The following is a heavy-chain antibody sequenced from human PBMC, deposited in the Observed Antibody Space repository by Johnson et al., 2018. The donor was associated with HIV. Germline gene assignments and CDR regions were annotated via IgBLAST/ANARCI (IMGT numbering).Heavy chain of an antibody. Sequence: VQLVESGGGLVKPGGSLRLSCAASVFTFDDYAMHWVRQAPGKGLVCVSGINWNGGRTGYADSVKGRVTISSDNAKNSLYLQMNSLRAEDTALYYCARTGRYCSSSSCFDAFDIWGQGTMVTVSS. V-gene: IGHV3-20*04. CDR3: ARTGRYCSSSSCFDAFDI. D-gene: IGHD2-2*01. CDR2: INWNGGRT. J-gene: IGHJ3*02. CDR1: VFTFDDYA.